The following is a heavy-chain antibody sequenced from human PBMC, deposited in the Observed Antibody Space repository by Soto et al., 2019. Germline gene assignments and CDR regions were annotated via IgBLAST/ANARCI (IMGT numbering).Heavy chain of an antibody. V-gene: IGHV3-66*01. J-gene: IGHJ1*01. Sequence: GGSLRLSCAASGFTVNSNYMSWVRQAPGKGLEWVSVIYSGGSTYYADSVKGRFTISRDNSKNTLYLQMNSLRAEDTAVYYCARDMVRGLYPEYFQHWGQGTLVTVSS. CDR1: GFTVNSNY. D-gene: IGHD3-10*01. CDR2: IYSGGST. CDR3: ARDMVRGLYPEYFQH.